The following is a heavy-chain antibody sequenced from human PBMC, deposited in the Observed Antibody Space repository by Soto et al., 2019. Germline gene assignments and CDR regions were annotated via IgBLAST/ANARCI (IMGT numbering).Heavy chain of an antibody. V-gene: IGHV3-23*01. CDR3: AKDREPAPRCVHTEPYYFDY. CDR2: ISGGGGST. D-gene: IGHD1-26*01. Sequence: EVQLLESGGGLVQPGGSLRLSCAASGFTFSSYAMSWVRQAPGKGLEWVSAISGGGGSTYYADSVKGRFTISRDTPKNTLYLQMNSLRAEDTAVYYCAKDREPAPRCVHTEPYYFDYWGQGTLVTVSS. CDR1: GFTFSSYA. J-gene: IGHJ4*02.